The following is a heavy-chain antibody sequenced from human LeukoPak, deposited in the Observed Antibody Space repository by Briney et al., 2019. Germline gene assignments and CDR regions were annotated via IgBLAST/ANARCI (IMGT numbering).Heavy chain of an antibody. V-gene: IGHV3-30-3*01. Sequence: GRFLRLSCAASGFTFSSYAMHWVRQAPGKGLEWVAVISYDGSNKYYADSVKGRFTISRDNSKNTLYLQMNSLRAEDTAVYYCARVFDYYYGMDVWGQGTTVTVSS. CDR1: GFTFSSYA. CDR2: ISYDGSNK. CDR3: ARVFDYYYGMDV. J-gene: IGHJ6*02.